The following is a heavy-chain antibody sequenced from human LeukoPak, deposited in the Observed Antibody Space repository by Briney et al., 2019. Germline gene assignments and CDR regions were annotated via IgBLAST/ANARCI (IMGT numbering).Heavy chain of an antibody. CDR2: INHSGST. V-gene: IGHV4-34*01. Sequence: PSETLSLICAVYGGSFSGYYWSWIRQPPGKGLEGSGEINHSGSTNYNPSLKSRVTISVGTSKNQFSLKLSSVTAAATAVYYCARDKKDSYYYYGMDVWGKGTTVTVSS. CDR3: ARDKKDSYYYYGMDV. J-gene: IGHJ6*04. CDR1: GGSFSGYY.